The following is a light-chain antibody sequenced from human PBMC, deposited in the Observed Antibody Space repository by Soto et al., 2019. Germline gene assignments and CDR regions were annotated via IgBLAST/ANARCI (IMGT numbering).Light chain of an antibody. J-gene: IGKJ4*01. CDR1: QSVRSN. CDR2: GAS. V-gene: IGKV3-15*01. CDR3: QQYSGCPLT. Sequence: EIVMTQSPAALSESPGERATLFCRASQSVRSNFLAWYQQKPGQAPRLLIYGASTRATGVPGRFSGSGSGTDFTLTISSLQSEDFAVYYCQQYSGCPLTFGGGTKVEIK.